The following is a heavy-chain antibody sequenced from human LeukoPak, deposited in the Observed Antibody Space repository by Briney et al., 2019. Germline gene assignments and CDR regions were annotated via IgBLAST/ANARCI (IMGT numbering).Heavy chain of an antibody. D-gene: IGHD1-26*01. CDR1: GFTFSRYW. CDR2: INSDGSYT. CDR3: VRDLGGRSGH. Sequence: LPGGSLRLSCAASGFTFSRYWMHWVRQAPGKGLVWVSRINSDGSYTSYADFVKGRFTISRDNAKNTVYLQMSSLRAEDTAVYYCVRDLGGRSGHWGQGTLVTVSS. V-gene: IGHV3-74*01. J-gene: IGHJ4*02.